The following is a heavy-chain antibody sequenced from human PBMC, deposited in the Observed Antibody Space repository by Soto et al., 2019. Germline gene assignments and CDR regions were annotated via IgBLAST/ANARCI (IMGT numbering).Heavy chain of an antibody. CDR1: GYSISTGYY. Sequence: SETLSLTCAVSGYSISTGYYWGWIRQPPGKGLEWIGSIYRSGSTYYNPSLKSRVTISMDMSKNQFSLKLTSVTAADTAVYYCARVAYVDTTGYYYYFDYWGQGTLVTVSS. V-gene: IGHV4-38-2*01. CDR2: IYRSGST. CDR3: ARVAYVDTTGYYYYFDY. D-gene: IGHD3-22*01. J-gene: IGHJ4*02.